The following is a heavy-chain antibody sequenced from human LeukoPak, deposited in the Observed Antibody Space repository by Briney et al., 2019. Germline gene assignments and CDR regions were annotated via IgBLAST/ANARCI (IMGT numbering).Heavy chain of an antibody. D-gene: IGHD4-23*01. V-gene: IGHV4-34*01. Sequence: SETLSLTYAVYGGSFSGYYWSWIRQPPGKGLEWIGEINHSGSTNYNPSLKSRVTISVDTSKNQFSLKLSSVTAADTAVYYCARGQRGPTGLRWKYFDYWGQGTLVTVSS. CDR1: GGSFSGYY. J-gene: IGHJ4*02. CDR2: INHSGST. CDR3: ARGQRGPTGLRWKYFDY.